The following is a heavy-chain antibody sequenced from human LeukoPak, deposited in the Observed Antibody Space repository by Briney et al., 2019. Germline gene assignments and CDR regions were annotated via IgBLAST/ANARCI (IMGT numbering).Heavy chain of an antibody. V-gene: IGHV3-48*04. J-gene: IGHJ1*01. CDR3: ARDLTSSSTAYFHH. CDR1: GFTLSAYS. D-gene: IGHD6-6*01. CDR2: MSSSMNTI. Sequence: GGSLRLSCAASGFTLSAYSINWVRQAPGKGLEWIAYMSSSMNTIYYADSVKGRFTISRDNSKNSLYLQMNSLRAEDTAVYYCARDLTSSSTAYFHHWGQGTLVTVSS.